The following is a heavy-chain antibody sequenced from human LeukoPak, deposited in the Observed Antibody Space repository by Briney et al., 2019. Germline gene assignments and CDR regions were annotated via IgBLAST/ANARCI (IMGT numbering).Heavy chain of an antibody. CDR3: ARLYSSSWYMVDAFDI. CDR1: GFTFSSYS. J-gene: IGHJ3*02. CDR2: ISSSSSYI. V-gene: IGHV3-21*01. Sequence: GGSLRLSCAASGFTFSSYSMNWVRQAPGKGLEWVSSISSSSSYIYYADSVKARFTISRDNAKNSLYLQMNSLRAEDTAVYYCARLYSSSWYMVDAFDIWGQGTMVTVSS. D-gene: IGHD6-13*01.